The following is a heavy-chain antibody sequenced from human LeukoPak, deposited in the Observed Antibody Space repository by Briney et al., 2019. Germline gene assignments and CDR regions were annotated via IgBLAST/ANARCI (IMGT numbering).Heavy chain of an antibody. CDR2: VNPTSGGT. J-gene: IGHJ4*02. Sequence: ASVKVSCKTSGYTFTSYYMHWVRQAPGQGLEWMGWVNPTSGGTNYAQKFQGRVTMTEDTSTDTAYMELSSLRSEDTAVYYCATAATVTTERLDYFDYWGQGTLVTVSS. V-gene: IGHV1-2*02. CDR3: ATAATVTTERLDYFDY. D-gene: IGHD4-17*01. CDR1: GYTFTSYY.